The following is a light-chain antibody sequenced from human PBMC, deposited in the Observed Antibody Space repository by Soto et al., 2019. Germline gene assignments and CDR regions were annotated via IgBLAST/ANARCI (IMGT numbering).Light chain of an antibody. CDR3: SSYAGSNTVV. J-gene: IGLJ2*01. Sequence: QSALTQPPSASGSPGQSVTISCTGTSSDVGGYNYVSWYQQHPGKAPKLLIYEVSERPSGVPDRFSGSKSGNTASLTVSRLQAEDEADYYCSSYAGSNTVVFGGGTKLTVL. CDR2: EVS. V-gene: IGLV2-8*01. CDR1: SSDVGGYNY.